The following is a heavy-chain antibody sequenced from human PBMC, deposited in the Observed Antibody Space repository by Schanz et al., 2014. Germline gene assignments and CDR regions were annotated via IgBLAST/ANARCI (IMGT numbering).Heavy chain of an antibody. CDR1: GFTFSDHY. D-gene: IGHD6-19*01. Sequence: VQLVESGGGLVQPGGSLRLSCAASGFTFSDHYMDWVRQAPGKGLEWLSYIDGKSTTVYYADSVKGRFTISRDYSKNTLYLQMSSLRAEDTAIYYCAKLSSSGRLAGYFDYWGQGALVTVSS. CDR2: IDGKSTTV. V-gene: IGHV3-11*01. J-gene: IGHJ4*02. CDR3: AKLSSSGRLAGYFDY.